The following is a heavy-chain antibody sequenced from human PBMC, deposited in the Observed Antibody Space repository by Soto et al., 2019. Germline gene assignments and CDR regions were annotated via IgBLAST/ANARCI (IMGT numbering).Heavy chain of an antibody. V-gene: IGHV1-18*01. Sequence: QVQLVQSGAEVKKPGASVKVSCKASGYTFTSYGISWVRQAPGQGLEWMGWISAYNGNTNYAQKLQGRVTMTTDTSTSTAYMELRSLRSDDTAVYYCASKGSSGDSSWYYYYYYGMDVWGQGTTVTVSS. CDR1: GYTFTSYG. D-gene: IGHD6-13*01. CDR3: ASKGSSGDSSWYYYYYYGMDV. J-gene: IGHJ6*02. CDR2: ISAYNGNT.